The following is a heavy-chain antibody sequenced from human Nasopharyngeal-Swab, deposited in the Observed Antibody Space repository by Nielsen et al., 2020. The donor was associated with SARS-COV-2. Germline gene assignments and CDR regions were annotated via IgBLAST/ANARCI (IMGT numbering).Heavy chain of an antibody. CDR3: ARHGDTISGVVTDHFDY. Sequence: GESLKISCQGSGYSFTNYWISWVRHMPGKGLEWMGRIDARDSYTNYNPSFQGHVTMSVDRSINTAYLQWSSLTASDTAIYYCARHGDTISGVVTDHFDYWGQGALVTVSS. CDR1: GYSFTNYW. D-gene: IGHD3-3*01. V-gene: IGHV5-10-1*01. J-gene: IGHJ4*02. CDR2: IDARDSYT.